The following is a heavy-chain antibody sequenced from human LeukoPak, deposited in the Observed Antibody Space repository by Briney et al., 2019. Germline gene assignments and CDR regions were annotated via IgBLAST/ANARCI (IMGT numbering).Heavy chain of an antibody. V-gene: IGHV3-30*02. Sequence: GGSLRLSCAASGFTFSSYGMHWVRQAPGKGLEWVAFIRYDGSNKYYADSVKGRFTISRDNSKNTLYLQMNSLRAEDTAVYYCARGYDHTVDYWGQGTLVTVSS. CDR2: IRYDGSNK. J-gene: IGHJ4*02. CDR1: GFTFSSYG. D-gene: IGHD5-12*01. CDR3: ARGYDHTVDY.